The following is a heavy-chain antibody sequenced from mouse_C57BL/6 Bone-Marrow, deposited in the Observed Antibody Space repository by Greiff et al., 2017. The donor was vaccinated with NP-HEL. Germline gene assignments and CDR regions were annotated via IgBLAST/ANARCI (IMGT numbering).Heavy chain of an antibody. Sequence: VKLVESGAELAKPGASVKLSCKASGYPFTSYWMHWVKQRPGQGLEWIGYINPSSGYTKYNQKFKDKATLTAAQSYSTAYMQLSSLTYEYSAVYYCAKSPSYYYGSRPYAMDYWGQGTSVTVSS. J-gene: IGHJ4*01. CDR1: GYPFTSYW. CDR3: AKSPSYYYGSRPYAMDY. V-gene: IGHV1-7*01. CDR2: INPSSGYT. D-gene: IGHD1-1*01.